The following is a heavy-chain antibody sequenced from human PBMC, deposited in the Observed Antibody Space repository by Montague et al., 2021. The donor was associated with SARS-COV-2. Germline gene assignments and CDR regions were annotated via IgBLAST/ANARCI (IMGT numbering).Heavy chain of an antibody. D-gene: IGHD3-22*01. V-gene: IGHV4-59*01. CDR1: GASIDSDY. CDR2: NSYNRNT. Sequence: SETLSLTCTVSGASIDSDYWNWIRQPPGKGLEWIAYNSYNRNTNYNPSLKVPITISKDTTKNQFSLRQSSVTAAATAVCYCAGADFSGHYADRFYANGLDVWGQGTTVTVSS. J-gene: IGHJ6*02. CDR3: AGADFSGHYADRFYANGLDV.